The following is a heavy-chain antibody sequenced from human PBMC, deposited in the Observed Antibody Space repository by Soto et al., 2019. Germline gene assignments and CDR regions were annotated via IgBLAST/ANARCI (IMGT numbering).Heavy chain of an antibody. CDR2: IIPKTGDT. Sequence: ASVKVSCKASGYTFRDYYLHWVRQAPGLGLEWMGWIIPKTGDTDYAQRFQGRITLTMDTSLDTAYMEINGLTLDDTAIYYCARSGDKRNSPDLHDSWGQRDLVPVSA. V-gene: IGHV1-2*02. CDR1: GYTFRDYY. J-gene: IGHJ5*01. D-gene: IGHD1-26*01. CDR3: ARSGDKRNSPDLHDS.